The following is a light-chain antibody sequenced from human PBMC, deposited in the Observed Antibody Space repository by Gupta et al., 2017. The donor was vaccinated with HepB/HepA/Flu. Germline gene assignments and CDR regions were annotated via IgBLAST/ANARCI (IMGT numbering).Light chain of an antibody. CDR3: QVWDSASDLYV. V-gene: IGLV3-21*03. Sequence: SSVLTQPPSVSVAPGKTARSTCGGNNIGSKNVHWYQQKPGQAPVLVVFDNSDRRSGIPERFSGSNSGTTATLTTSRVEAGDEADYYCQVWDSASDLYVFGTGTKVTVL. J-gene: IGLJ1*01. CDR2: DNS. CDR1: NIGSKN.